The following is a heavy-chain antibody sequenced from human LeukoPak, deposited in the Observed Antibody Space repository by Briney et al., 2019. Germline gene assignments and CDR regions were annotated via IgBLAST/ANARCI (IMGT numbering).Heavy chain of an antibody. CDR1: GFTFNSYW. J-gene: IGHJ3*02. D-gene: IGHD1-26*01. Sequence: GGSLRLSCAASGFTFNSYWLHWVRQAPGKGLLWVSRINDDGSSTSYADFVKGRFTISRDNAKNTLYLQMNSLRAEDTAVYYCARGGTYLLDAFDIWGQGTMVTVS. V-gene: IGHV3-74*01. CDR3: ARGGTYLLDAFDI. CDR2: INDDGSST.